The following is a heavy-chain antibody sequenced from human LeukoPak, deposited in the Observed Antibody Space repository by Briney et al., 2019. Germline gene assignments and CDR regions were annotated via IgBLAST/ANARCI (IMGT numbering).Heavy chain of an antibody. CDR3: ARVGDHGDYFDY. J-gene: IGHJ4*02. CDR1: EFTFNNNG. CDR2: IRYDGIYK. D-gene: IGHD4-17*01. Sequence: GGSLRLSCAASEFTFNNNGMHWVRQAPGKGLEWVAFIRYDGIYKYYADSVKGRFTIFRDKSKTTLFLQMDSLRAEDTAVYYCARVGDHGDYFDYWGQGTLVTVSS. V-gene: IGHV3-30*02.